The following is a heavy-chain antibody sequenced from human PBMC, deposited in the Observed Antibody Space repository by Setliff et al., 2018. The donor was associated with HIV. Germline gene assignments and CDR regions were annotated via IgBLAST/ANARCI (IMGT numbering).Heavy chain of an antibody. J-gene: IGHJ5*02. V-gene: IGHV4-39*07. CDR2: IYYSGST. CDR1: GGSISSSSYY. CDR3: AREKRSGFSSGWTNWFDP. Sequence: PSETLSLTCTVSGGSISSSSYYWGWIRQPPGKGLGWIGSIYYSGSTYYNPSLKSRVTISVDTSKNQFSLQLSSVTAADTAVYYCAREKRSGFSSGWTNWFDPWGQGTLVTSPQ. D-gene: IGHD6-19*01.